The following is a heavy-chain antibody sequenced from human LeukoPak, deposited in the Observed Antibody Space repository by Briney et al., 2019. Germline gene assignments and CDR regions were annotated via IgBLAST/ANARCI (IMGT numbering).Heavy chain of an antibody. J-gene: IGHJ4*02. CDR1: GFTFSSYA. D-gene: IGHD4-17*01. Sequence: TGGSLRLSCAASGFTFSSYAMSWVRQAPGKGLEWVSGISGSGGSTYYAGSVKDRFTISRDNSENTLYLQMNSLTVDDTAVYFCAKERQTGDYFTSDYWGQGTLVTVSS. CDR3: AKERQTGDYFTSDY. CDR2: ISGSGGST. V-gene: IGHV3-23*01.